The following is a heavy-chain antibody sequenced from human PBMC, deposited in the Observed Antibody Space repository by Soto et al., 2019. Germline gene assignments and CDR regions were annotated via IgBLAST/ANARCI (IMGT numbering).Heavy chain of an antibody. J-gene: IGHJ5*02. D-gene: IGHD6-13*01. Sequence: QVQLVESGGGVVQPGGSLRLSCAASGFIFSTYAMYWVRQTPVKGLEWVAVISYDGNSNFYTDSVKGRFTISRDNSRNTLYLQMNNLRTEDTALYFCARDSVPLAGTSWPGNRLDPWGQGTLVTVSS. CDR2: ISYDGNSN. CDR3: ARDSVPLAGTSWPGNRLDP. V-gene: IGHV3-30-3*01. CDR1: GFIFSTYA.